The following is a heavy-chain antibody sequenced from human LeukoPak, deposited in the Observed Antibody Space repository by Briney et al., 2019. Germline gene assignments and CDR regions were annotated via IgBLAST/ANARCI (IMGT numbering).Heavy chain of an antibody. J-gene: IGHJ6*02. CDR3: ARDRNMVRRGIIETHYYYGMDV. CDR1: GFTFSRNV. CDR2: ISYDGSNK. D-gene: IGHD3-10*01. V-gene: IGHV3-30*04. Sequence: GRSLRLSCVASGFTFSRNVLHWVRQAPGKGLEWVAVISYDGSNKYYADSVKGRFTISRDNSKNTLYLQMNSLRAEDTAVYYCARDRNMVRRGIIETHYYYGMDVWGQGTTVTVSS.